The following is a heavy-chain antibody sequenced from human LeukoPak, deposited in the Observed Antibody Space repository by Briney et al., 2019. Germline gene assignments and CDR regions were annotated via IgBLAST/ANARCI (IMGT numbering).Heavy chain of an antibody. D-gene: IGHD1-14*01. CDR2: ISGSGGTT. V-gene: IGHV3-23*01. Sequence: GGSLRLSCAASGLTFSNSAVGWVRPARGEGLEWVSVISGSGGTTYYAASVKGRFTISRDNSKSTLYLQMYSLRVEDTAVYCCAKETIRSLDYWGQGTLVTVSS. J-gene: IGHJ4*02. CDR1: GLTFSNSA. CDR3: AKETIRSLDY.